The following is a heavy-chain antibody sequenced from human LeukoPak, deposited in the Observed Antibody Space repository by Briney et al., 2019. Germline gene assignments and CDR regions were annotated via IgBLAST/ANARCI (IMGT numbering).Heavy chain of an antibody. V-gene: IGHV3-48*01. CDR2: ISSSSSTI. Sequence: PGGSLRLSCAASGFTFSSYSMNWVRQAPGKGLEWVSYISSSSSTIYYADSVKGRFTISRDNAKNSLYLQMNSLRAEDTAVYYCARDALHYDFWSGYYTPYNWFDPWGQGTLVTVSS. J-gene: IGHJ5*02. D-gene: IGHD3-3*01. CDR1: GFTFSSYS. CDR3: ARDALHYDFWSGYYTPYNWFDP.